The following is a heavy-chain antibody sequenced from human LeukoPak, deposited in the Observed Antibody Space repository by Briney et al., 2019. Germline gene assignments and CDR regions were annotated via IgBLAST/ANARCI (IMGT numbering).Heavy chain of an antibody. V-gene: IGHV4-4*07. CDR3: ARDRRAAGDGYNGGYYFDY. CDR2: IYTNGNT. CDR1: GASISGYY. J-gene: IGHJ4*02. Sequence: SETLSLTCTVSGASISGYYWSWIRQHAGKGLEWIGRIYTNGNTNYNSALNSRVTMSLDTSKNQFSLKLSSLTAADTAVYYCARDRRAAGDGYNGGYYFDYWGQGALVTVSS. D-gene: IGHD5-24*01.